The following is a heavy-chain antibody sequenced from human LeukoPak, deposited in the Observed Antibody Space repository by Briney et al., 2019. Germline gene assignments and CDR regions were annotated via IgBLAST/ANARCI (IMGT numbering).Heavy chain of an antibody. CDR2: INPGKSDT. CDR3: ARLLGLKVVIPDDAAFDI. CDR1: EYSFTTYW. V-gene: IGHV5-51*01. D-gene: IGHD2-2*01. Sequence: GGALKIACKGSEYSFTTYWIGWVRQMPGKGGEDMGIINPGKSDTRYSPSFQGQVTISADESINTAYLQWGSLRASDTAIYYCARLLGLKVVIPDDAAFDIWGQGTMVTVSS. J-gene: IGHJ3*02.